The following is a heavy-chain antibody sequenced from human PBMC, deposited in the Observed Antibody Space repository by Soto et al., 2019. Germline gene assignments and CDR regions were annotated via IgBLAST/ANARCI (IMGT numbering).Heavy chain of an antibody. CDR1: GGSISDYY. D-gene: IGHD3-10*01. CDR3: ARNMAY. J-gene: IGHJ4*02. V-gene: IGHV4-4*09. CDR2: MYDSGST. Sequence: QVQLQESGPGLVKPSETLSLTCTVSGGSISDYYWSWIRQPPGKGLEWIGYMYDSGSTSYNPSLTSRVTISVDPSNNQFSLNLRSVTAADTAVYYCARNMAYWGQGTLVTVSS.